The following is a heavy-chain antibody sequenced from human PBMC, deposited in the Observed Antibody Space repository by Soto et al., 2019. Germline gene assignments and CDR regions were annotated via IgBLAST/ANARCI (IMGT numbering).Heavy chain of an antibody. Sequence: GGSLRLSCAASGFSFSSYAMSWVRQAPGKGLEWVSVISGSGGSTYYADSVRGRLTISRDNSKNTLSLQMNSLRAEDTAVYYCAKRDGGSYKLDYWGQGTLVTVSS. V-gene: IGHV3-23*01. CDR1: GFSFSSYA. CDR3: AKRDGGSYKLDY. J-gene: IGHJ4*02. CDR2: ISGSGGST. D-gene: IGHD2-15*01.